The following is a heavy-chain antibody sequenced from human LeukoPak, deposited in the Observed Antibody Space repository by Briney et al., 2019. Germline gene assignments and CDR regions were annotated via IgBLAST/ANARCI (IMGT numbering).Heavy chain of an antibody. CDR3: ARLKSSMSKMATITFWFDP. D-gene: IGHD5-24*01. CDR2: IDPSDSYT. Sequence: GESLKISCKGSGYSFTSYWISWVRQMPGKGLEWMGRIDPSDSYTNYSPSFQGHVTISADKSISTAYLQWSSLKASDTAMYYCARLKSSMSKMATITFWFDPWGQGTLVTVSS. J-gene: IGHJ5*02. V-gene: IGHV5-10-1*01. CDR1: GYSFTSYW.